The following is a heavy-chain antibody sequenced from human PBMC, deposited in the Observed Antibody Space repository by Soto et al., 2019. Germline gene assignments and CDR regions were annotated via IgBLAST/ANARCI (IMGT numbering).Heavy chain of an antibody. CDR2: ISTSIDAT. J-gene: IGHJ4*02. V-gene: IGHV3-23*01. D-gene: IGHD1-1*01. CDR3: AKHHTSATSDFDF. Sequence: PWGCMEIASAACGVSVSIYVMHWVRKAQGKGLEWVSFISTSIDATYYADSVKGRFTISRDDSKNTLYLQMNSLRAEDSAVYYCAKHHTSATSDFDFWAQGPQV. CDR1: GVSVSIYV.